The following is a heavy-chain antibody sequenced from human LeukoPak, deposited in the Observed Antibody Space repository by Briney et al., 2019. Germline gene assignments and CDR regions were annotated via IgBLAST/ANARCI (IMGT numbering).Heavy chain of an antibody. CDR3: ARWVSRYYYFDY. CDR2: IYYSGST. CDR1: GGSISSSSYY. V-gene: IGHV4-39*01. J-gene: IGHJ4*02. Sequence: PSETLSLTCTVSGGSISSSSYYWGWIRQPPGKGLEWIGSIYYSGSTYYNPSLKSRVTISVDTFKNQFSLKLSSVTAADTAVYYCARWVSRYYYFDYWGQGTLVTVSS. D-gene: IGHD3-9*01.